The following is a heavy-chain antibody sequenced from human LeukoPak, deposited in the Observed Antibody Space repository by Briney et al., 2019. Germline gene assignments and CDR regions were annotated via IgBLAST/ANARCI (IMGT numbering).Heavy chain of an antibody. D-gene: IGHD6-6*01. J-gene: IGHJ3*02. CDR1: GGSISSYY. CDR2: IYYSGST. CDR3: ARDSLSIDAFDI. Sequence: SETLSLTCTVSGGSISSYYWSWIRQPPGKGLEWIGYIYYSGSTNYNPSLKSRVTISVDASKNQFSLKLSSVTAADTAVYYCARDSLSIDAFDIWGQGTMVTVS. V-gene: IGHV4-59*01.